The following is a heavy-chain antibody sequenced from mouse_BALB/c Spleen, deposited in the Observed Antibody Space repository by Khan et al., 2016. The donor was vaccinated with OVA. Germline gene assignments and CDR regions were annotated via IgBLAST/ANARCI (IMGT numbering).Heavy chain of an antibody. CDR1: GYAFTSSS. Sequence: VQLQQSGPELVKPGASVKVSCKASGYAFTSSSLYWVKQSHGKSLEWIGSIDPYNGGTSYNQKFKGKATLTVDKSSTSAYMHLNSLTSEDSAVYYCARGGYGGFAYWGQGTLVTVSA. V-gene: IGHV1S135*01. CDR2: IDPYNGGT. J-gene: IGHJ3*01. D-gene: IGHD1-2*01. CDR3: ARGGYGGFAY.